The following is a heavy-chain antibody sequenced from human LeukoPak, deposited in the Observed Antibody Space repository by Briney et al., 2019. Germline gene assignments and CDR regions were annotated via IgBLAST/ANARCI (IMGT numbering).Heavy chain of an antibody. CDR2: IYYSGST. CDR1: GGSICSSSYY. CDR3: ARETYYDFWSGYFAPNWFDP. D-gene: IGHD3-3*01. Sequence: PSETLSLTCIVSGGSICSSSYYWGWIRQPPGKGLEWIVSIYYSGSTYYNPSLKSRVTISVNTSKNQFSLKLSSVTAADTAVYYCARETYYDFWSGYFAPNWFDPWGQGTLVTVSS. V-gene: IGHV4-39*07. J-gene: IGHJ5*02.